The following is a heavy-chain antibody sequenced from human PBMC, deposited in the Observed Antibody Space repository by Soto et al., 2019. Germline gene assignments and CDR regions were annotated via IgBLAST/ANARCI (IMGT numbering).Heavy chain of an antibody. V-gene: IGHV4-38-2*02. CDR1: GYSISGGYY. CDR3: ARDIITVIGRQIYYYFGMDV. Sequence: SETLSLTCAVSGYSISGGYYGGWIRQPPGKGLEWIGEINQSGTTHYNPSLKRRLNITIDTSKNQFSLKLTSVTAADTATYYCARDIITVIGRQIYYYFGMDVWGQGTTVTVSS. J-gene: IGHJ6*02. D-gene: IGHD3-22*01. CDR2: INQSGTT.